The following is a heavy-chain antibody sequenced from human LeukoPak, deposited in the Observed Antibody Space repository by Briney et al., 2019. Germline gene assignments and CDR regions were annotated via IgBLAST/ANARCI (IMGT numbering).Heavy chain of an antibody. CDR3: ARDMYSSSFTWFDP. V-gene: IGHV3-11*04. CDR2: ISSISGGASTT. J-gene: IGHJ5*02. Sequence: GGSLRLSCAASGFTLSDYHMSWIRQAPGKGLEWISKISSISGGASTTSYADSVKGRFTISRDNARNSLFLQMNSLRAEDTAVYYCARDMYSSSFTWFDPWGQGTLVTVSS. D-gene: IGHD6-6*01. CDR1: GFTLSDYH.